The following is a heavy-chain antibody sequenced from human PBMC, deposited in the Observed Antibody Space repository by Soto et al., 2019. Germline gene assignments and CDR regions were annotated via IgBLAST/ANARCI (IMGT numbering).Heavy chain of an antibody. CDR2: ISASGGYT. V-gene: IGHV3-23*01. J-gene: IGHJ3*02. D-gene: IGHD3-22*01. Sequence: GGSLRLSCSASGFTFSIYAMSWVRPAPGKGLEWVSGISASGGYTNYADSVEGRFTISRDNSKNTLYLQMNRLRAEDTAIYYCAKLRDSSAYFYDAFDIWGQGAMVTVSS. CDR3: AKLRDSSAYFYDAFDI. CDR1: GFTFSIYA.